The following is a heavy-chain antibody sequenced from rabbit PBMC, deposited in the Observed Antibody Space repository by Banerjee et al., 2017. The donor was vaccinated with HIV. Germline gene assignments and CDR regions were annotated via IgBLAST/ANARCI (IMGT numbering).Heavy chain of an antibody. J-gene: IGHJ4*01. CDR3: ASQEWDYFGL. CDR1: GFDFNSYY. V-gene: IGHV1S47*01. Sequence: QEQLVESGGGLVQPEGSLTLTCKTSGFDFNSYYMNWLRQAPGKGLEWIGYIDPVFGKTYYANWVNGRFTISSHNAQNTLYLQLNSLTAADTATYFCASQEWDYFGLWGPGTLVTVS. D-gene: IGHD1-1*01. CDR2: IDPVFGKT.